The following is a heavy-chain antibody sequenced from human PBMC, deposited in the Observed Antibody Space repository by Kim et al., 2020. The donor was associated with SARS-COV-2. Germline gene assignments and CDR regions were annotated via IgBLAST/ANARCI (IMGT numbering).Heavy chain of an antibody. V-gene: IGHV3-48*03. CDR3: ARARARLGIASDIDY. J-gene: IGHJ4*02. Sequence: GGSLRLSCAASGFTFSGYEMKWVRQAPGKGLEWVSYISSSGSTIYYADSVKGRFTISRDNAKKSLYLQMNSLRAEDTAVYYCARARARLGIASDIDYWGQGTLVTVCS. CDR2: ISSSGSTI. CDR1: GFTFSGYE. D-gene: IGHD6-25*01.